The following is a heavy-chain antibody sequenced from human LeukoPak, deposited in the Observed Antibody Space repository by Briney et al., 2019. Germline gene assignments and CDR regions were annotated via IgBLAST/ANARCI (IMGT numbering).Heavy chain of an antibody. V-gene: IGHV6-1*01. CDR1: GDSVSSNSAA. J-gene: IGHJ4*02. D-gene: IGHD6-19*01. Sequence: KASQTLSLTCAISGDSVSSNSAAWNWTRQSPSRGLEWLGRTYYRSKWYNDYAVSVKSRITINPDTSKNQFSLQLNSVAPEDTSVYYCARDRRQWLVDYWGQGTLVTVSS. CDR3: ARDRRQWLVDY. CDR2: TYYRSKWYN.